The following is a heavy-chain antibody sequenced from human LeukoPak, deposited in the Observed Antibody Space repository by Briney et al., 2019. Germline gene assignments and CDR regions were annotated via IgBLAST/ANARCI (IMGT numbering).Heavy chain of an antibody. J-gene: IGHJ4*02. CDR3: TTENWYVFEN. Sequence: GGSPRLSCAASGFPFSSYWMAWVREATGKGLEWVATITLDGSDSYYVDSVKGRFTVSRDNAKNSLYLQMNSLRVEDTAVFYCTTENWYVFENWGQGSLVTVSS. V-gene: IGHV3-7*04. D-gene: IGHD1-1*01. CDR1: GFPFSSYW. CDR2: ITLDGSDS.